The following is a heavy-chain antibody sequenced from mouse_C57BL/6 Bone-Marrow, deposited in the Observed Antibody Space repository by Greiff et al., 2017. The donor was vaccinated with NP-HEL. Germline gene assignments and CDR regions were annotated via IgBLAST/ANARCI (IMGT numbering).Heavy chain of an antibody. V-gene: IGHV1-69*01. CDR1: GYTFTSYW. CDR3: ARDGGYYGSPFAY. CDR2: IDPSDSYT. D-gene: IGHD1-1*01. J-gene: IGHJ3*01. Sequence: VQLQQPGAELVMPGASVKLSCKASGYTFTSYWMHWVKQRPGQGLEWIGEIDPSDSYTNYNQKFKGKSTLTVDKYSSTAYMLLSSLTSVDSAVYYCARDGGYYGSPFAYWGQGTLVTVSA.